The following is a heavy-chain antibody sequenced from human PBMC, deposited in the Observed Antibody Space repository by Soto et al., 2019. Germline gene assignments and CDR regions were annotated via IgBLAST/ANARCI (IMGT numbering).Heavy chain of an antibody. D-gene: IGHD3-22*01. CDR3: ASTSITMIVVVITRFDY. CDR2: IWGGGSNK. CDR1: GFTFSSYG. J-gene: IGHJ4*02. Sequence: GGSLRLSCAASGFTFSSYGMHWVRQAPGKGLEWVSAIWGGGSNKYYADSVKGRFTISRDNSKNTLYLQMNSLRAEDTAAYYCASTSITMIVVVITRFDYWGQGTLVTVSS. V-gene: IGHV3-33*01.